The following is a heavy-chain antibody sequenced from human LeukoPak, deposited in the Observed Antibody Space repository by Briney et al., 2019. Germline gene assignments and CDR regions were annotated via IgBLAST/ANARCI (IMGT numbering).Heavy chain of an antibody. V-gene: IGHV3-30*02. CDR2: IRYDGSNK. CDR3: AKASDVIVVVPAVIDY. D-gene: IGHD2-2*01. J-gene: IGHJ4*02. Sequence: GGSLRLSCAASGFTFSSYGMHWVRQAPGKGLEWVAFIRYDGSNKYYADSVKGRFTISRDNSKNTLYLQMNSLRAEDTAVYYCAKASDVIVVVPAVIDYWGQGTLVTVSS. CDR1: GFTFSSYG.